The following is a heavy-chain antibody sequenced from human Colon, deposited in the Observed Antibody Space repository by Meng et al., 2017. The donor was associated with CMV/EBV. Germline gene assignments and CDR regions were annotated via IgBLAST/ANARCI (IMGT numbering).Heavy chain of an antibody. D-gene: IGHD2-2*01. CDR2: IIPIFGTA. V-gene: IGHV1-69*05. CDR1: GGTFSSYA. J-gene: IGHJ6*02. CDR3: ATSGRYCSSTSCHLHYYYGMDV. Sequence: SVKVSCKASGGTFSSYAISWVRQAPGQGLEWMGGIIPIFGTANYAQKFQGRVTITTDESTSTAYMELSSLRSEDTAVYYCATSGRYCSSTSCHLHYYYGMDVWGQGNAGHRLL.